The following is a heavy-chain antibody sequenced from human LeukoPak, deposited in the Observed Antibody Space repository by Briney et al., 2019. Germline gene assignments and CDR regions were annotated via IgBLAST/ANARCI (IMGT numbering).Heavy chain of an antibody. CDR3: ATLAVAGVNWFDP. V-gene: IGHV1-2*06. Sequence: ASVKVSCKASGYTFTGYYMHWVRQAPGQGLEWMERINPNSGGTNYAQKFQGRVTMTRDTSISTAYMELSRLRSDDTAVYYCATLAVAGVNWFDPWGQGTLVTVSS. CDR1: GYTFTGYY. CDR2: INPNSGGT. J-gene: IGHJ5*02. D-gene: IGHD6-19*01.